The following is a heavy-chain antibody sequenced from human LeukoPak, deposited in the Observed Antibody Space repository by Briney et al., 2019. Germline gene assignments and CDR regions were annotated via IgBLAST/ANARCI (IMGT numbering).Heavy chain of an antibody. Sequence: SGGSPRLSCAASGFTFSSYAMSWVRQAPGKGLEWVSAISSSSSHIYYADSVKGRFTISRDNAKNSLYLQMNSLRAEDTAVYYCARDMGLDDFWSGYYIDYWGQGTLVTVSS. CDR2: ISSSSSHI. D-gene: IGHD3-3*01. J-gene: IGHJ4*02. V-gene: IGHV3-21*01. CDR3: ARDMGLDDFWSGYYIDY. CDR1: GFTFSSYA.